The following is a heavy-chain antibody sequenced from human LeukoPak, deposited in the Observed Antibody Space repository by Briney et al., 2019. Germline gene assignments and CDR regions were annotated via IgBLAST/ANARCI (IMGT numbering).Heavy chain of an antibody. J-gene: IGHJ4*02. V-gene: IGHV3-23*01. D-gene: IGHD6-19*01. Sequence: ETGGSLRLSCAASGFTFSSYAMSWVRQAPGKGLEWVAVISGSGGGTYYADSVKGRLTISRDNSHNRLYLQMNSLRAEHPAVYYCAKTQGYRSEGFDYWGQGTLVTVSS. CDR1: GFTFSSYA. CDR3: AKTQGYRSEGFDY. CDR2: ISGSGGGT.